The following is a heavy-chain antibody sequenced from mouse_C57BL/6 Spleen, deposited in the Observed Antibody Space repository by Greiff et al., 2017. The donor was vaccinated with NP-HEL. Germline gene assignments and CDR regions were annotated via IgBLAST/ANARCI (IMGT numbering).Heavy chain of an antibody. CDR3: ARSGDYGNWYFDV. D-gene: IGHD2-1*01. CDR2: IFPGSGST. Sequence: VQLQQSGPELVKPGASVKISCKASGYTFTDYYINWVKQRPGQGLEWIGWIFPGSGSTYYNEKFKGKATLTVDKSSSTAYMLLSSLTSEDSAVYFCARSGDYGNWYFDVWGTGTTVTVSS. V-gene: IGHV1-75*01. J-gene: IGHJ1*03. CDR1: GYTFTDYY.